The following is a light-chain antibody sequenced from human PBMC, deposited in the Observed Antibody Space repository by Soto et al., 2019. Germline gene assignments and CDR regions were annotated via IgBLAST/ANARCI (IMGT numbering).Light chain of an antibody. CDR3: NSYTSSSTLVV. CDR2: DVS. V-gene: IGLV2-14*01. J-gene: IGLJ2*01. CDR1: SSDVSGYNY. Sequence: QSVLTQPASVSGSPGQSITISCTGTSSDVSGYNYVSWYQQHPGKAPKLIIYDVSNRPSGVSNRFSGSKSGNTASLTISGLQAEDEAAYYCNSYTSSSTLVVFGGGTKLTVL.